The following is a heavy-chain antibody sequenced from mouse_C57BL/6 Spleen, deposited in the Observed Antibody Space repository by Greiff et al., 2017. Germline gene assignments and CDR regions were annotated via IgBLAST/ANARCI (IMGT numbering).Heavy chain of an antibody. Sequence: EVQLQQSGPELVKPGASVKISCKASGYSFTGYYMNWVKQSPEKSLEWIGEINPSTGGTTYNQKFKAKATLTVDKSSSTAYMQLKSLTSEDSAVYYCVKRTYDYDFDYWGQGTTLTVSS. CDR1: GYSFTGYY. V-gene: IGHV1-42*01. CDR2: INPSTGGT. J-gene: IGHJ2*01. CDR3: VKRTYDYDFDY. D-gene: IGHD2-4*01.